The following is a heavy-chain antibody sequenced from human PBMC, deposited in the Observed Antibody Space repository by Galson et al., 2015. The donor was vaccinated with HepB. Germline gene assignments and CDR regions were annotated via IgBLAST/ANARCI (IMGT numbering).Heavy chain of an antibody. D-gene: IGHD3-3*01. CDR2: IIPIFGTA. V-gene: IGHV1-69*13. CDR1: GGTFSSYA. J-gene: IGHJ4*02. Sequence: SVKVSCKASGGTFSSYAISWVRQAPGQGLEWMGGIIPIFGTANYAQEFQGRVTITADESTSTAYMELSSLRSEDTAVYYCATVPRGDFWSGYFDYWGQGTLVTVSS. CDR3: ATVPRGDFWSGYFDY.